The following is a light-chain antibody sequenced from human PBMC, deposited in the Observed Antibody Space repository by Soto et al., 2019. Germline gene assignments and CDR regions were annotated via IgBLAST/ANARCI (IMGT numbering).Light chain of an antibody. V-gene: IGKV1-8*01. CDR1: QGISSY. J-gene: IGKJ4*01. CDR3: QQYYSYPPT. Sequence: AIRMTQSPSSLSASTGDRVTITCRASQGISSYLAWYQQKPGKAPKLLIYAASTLQSGFPSRFSGSGSGTDFTLTISCLQSEDFATYYCQQYYSYPPTFGGGTKVDIK. CDR2: AAS.